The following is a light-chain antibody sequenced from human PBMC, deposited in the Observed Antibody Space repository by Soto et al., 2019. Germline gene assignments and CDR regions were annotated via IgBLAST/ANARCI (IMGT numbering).Light chain of an antibody. CDR3: CSYAGSYTYV. J-gene: IGLJ1*01. V-gene: IGLV2-23*02. CDR2: EVS. CDR1: SSNVGSYNL. Sequence: QSVLTQPASVSGSPGQSITISCTGTSSNVGSYNLVSWYQQHPGKAPKLMIYEVSKRPSGVSNRFSGSKSGNTASLTISGLQAEYEADYHCCSYAGSYTYVFGPGTKVTVL.